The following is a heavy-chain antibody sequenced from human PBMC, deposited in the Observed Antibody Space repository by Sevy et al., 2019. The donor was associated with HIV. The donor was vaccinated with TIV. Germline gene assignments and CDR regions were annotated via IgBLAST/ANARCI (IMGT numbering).Heavy chain of an antibody. Sequence: GGSLRLSCAASGFTFSSYSMNWVRQAPGKGLEWVSYISSSSSTIYYADSVKGRFTISRDNDKNSLYLQMNSLRDEDTAVYYCARAGLLWFGELTSFDYWGQGTLVTVSS. CDR1: GFTFSSYS. J-gene: IGHJ4*02. V-gene: IGHV3-48*02. CDR2: ISSSSSTI. CDR3: ARAGLLWFGELTSFDY. D-gene: IGHD3-10*01.